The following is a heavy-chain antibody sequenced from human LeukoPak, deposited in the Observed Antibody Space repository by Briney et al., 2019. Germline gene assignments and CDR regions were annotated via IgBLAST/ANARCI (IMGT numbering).Heavy chain of an antibody. CDR1: GGSISSYY. D-gene: IGHD1-26*01. Sequence: SETLSLTCTVSGGSISSYYWNWIRQPAGKGLEWIGRIYTSGSTNYNPSLKSRITVSVDTSKKQFPLKLSSVTAADTAVYYCATSYSGSYYDAFDIWGQGTMVTVSS. CDR2: IYTSGST. J-gene: IGHJ3*02. CDR3: ATSYSGSYYDAFDI. V-gene: IGHV4-4*07.